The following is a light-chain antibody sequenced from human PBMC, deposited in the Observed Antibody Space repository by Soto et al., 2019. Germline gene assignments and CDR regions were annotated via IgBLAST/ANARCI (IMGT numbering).Light chain of an antibody. Sequence: DIVMTQSPDSLAVSLGERATINCKSSQSVLYSSNNKNYLAWYQQRPGQPPKLLIYWASTRESGGPDRFGGSGRGTDFNLAITGLQAEDVAVYDCEEYYSTPSTVGRDTKLEIK. CDR2: WAS. CDR3: EEYYSTPST. V-gene: IGKV4-1*01. CDR1: QSVLYSSNNKNY. J-gene: IGKJ2*01.